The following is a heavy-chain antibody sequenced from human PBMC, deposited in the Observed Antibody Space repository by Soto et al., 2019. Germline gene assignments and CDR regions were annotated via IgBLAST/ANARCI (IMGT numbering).Heavy chain of an antibody. V-gene: IGHV4-39*01. CDR2: IFFSGTT. Sequence: SETLSLTCTVSTDSINRSPFFWGWVRQPPGKGLEWLGSIFFSGTTFYNPSLESRLSMSIDTSKDQFSLRLNSVTAADTAVYFCARNSPIAVAGPRRGFWFDDWGQGALVTVSS. CDR1: TDSINRSPFF. CDR3: ARNSPIAVAGPRRGFWFDD. J-gene: IGHJ4*02. D-gene: IGHD6-19*01.